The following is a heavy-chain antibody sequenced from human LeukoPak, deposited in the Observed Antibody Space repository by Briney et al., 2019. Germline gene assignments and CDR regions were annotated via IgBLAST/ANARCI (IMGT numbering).Heavy chain of an antibody. D-gene: IGHD3-22*01. V-gene: IGHV1-18*01. CDR3: ARDRLYDSRRHLHY. J-gene: IGHJ4*02. Sequence: GASVKVSCTASGYTFTTYGISWVRQAPGQGLEWMGGTSAYSGNTNYSQKSQGRVSMTTVTSTSAAYMELRSLRSDDTALYYCARDRLYDSRRHLHYWGQGTLVTVS. CDR2: TSAYSGNT. CDR1: GYTFTTYG.